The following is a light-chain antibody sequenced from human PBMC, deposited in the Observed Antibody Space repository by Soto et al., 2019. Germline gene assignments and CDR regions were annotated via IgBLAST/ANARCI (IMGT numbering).Light chain of an antibody. CDR1: SSDVGGYDS. CDR2: DVT. J-gene: IGLJ1*01. Sequence: GSPGQSVTISCTGTSSDVGGYDSVSWYQQHPGQAPKLMIYDVTGRPSGVPDRFSASKSGNTASLTISGLQAEDEADYYCCSSAGTHTYVFGTGTKVTVL. V-gene: IGLV2-11*01. CDR3: CSSAGTHTYV.